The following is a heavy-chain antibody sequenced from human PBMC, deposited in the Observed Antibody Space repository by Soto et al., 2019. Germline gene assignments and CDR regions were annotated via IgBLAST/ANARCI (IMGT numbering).Heavy chain of an antibody. D-gene: IGHD6-13*01. CDR2: INPIFGTA. CDR3: AREAAAGRNWFDP. Sequence: QVQLVQSGAEVKKPGSSVKVSCKASGDTFSSNAINWVRQAPGQGLEWMGGINPIFGTAKYAQKLQGRVTITADKSTSTAYMELSSLRSEDTVVYYCAREAAAGRNWFDPWGQGTLVTVSS. J-gene: IGHJ5*02. CDR1: GDTFSSNA. V-gene: IGHV1-69*06.